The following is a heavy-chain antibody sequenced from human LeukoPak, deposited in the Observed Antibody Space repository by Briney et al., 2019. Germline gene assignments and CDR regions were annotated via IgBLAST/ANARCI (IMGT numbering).Heavy chain of an antibody. J-gene: IGHJ4*02. D-gene: IGHD5-24*01. V-gene: IGHV3-66*01. CDR3: ARDGRDGYNRGYYFDY. Sequence: PGGSLRLSCAASGFTVSSNYMSWVRQAPGKGLEWVSVIYSGGSTYYADSVKGRFTISRDNSKNTLYLQMNSLRAEDTAVYYCARDGRDGYNRGYYFDYWGQGTLVTVSS. CDR1: GFTVSSNY. CDR2: IYSGGST.